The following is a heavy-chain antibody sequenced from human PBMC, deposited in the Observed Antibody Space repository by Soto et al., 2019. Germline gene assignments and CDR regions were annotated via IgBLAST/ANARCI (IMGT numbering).Heavy chain of an antibody. CDR2: INAGNGNT. D-gene: IGHD6-13*01. V-gene: IGHV1-3*01. CDR3: ARAGFYSSSWYYFDY. Sequence: GAPAEVGCEGFGETFYSYAMALGGQAPGQRLEWMGWINAGNGNTKYSQKFQGRVTITRDTSASTAYMELSSLRSEDTAVYYCARAGFYSSSWYYFDYWGQGTLVTVPQ. CDR1: GETFYSYA. J-gene: IGHJ4*02.